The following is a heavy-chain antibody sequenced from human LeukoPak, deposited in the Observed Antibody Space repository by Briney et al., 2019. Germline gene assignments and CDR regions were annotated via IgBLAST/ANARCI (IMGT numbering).Heavy chain of an antibody. CDR2: ISWDGYTT. J-gene: IGHJ4*02. Sequence: GGSLRLSCAASGFTFNDYNIHWVRQAPGKGLEWVSLISWDGYTTYCADSVKGRFTISRDNSKNSLYLQMNRLRTEDTALYYCAKVNRAYSSSSSLNFDSWGQGTLVTVSS. D-gene: IGHD6-6*01. CDR3: AKVNRAYSSSSSLNFDS. V-gene: IGHV3-43*01. CDR1: GFTFNDYN.